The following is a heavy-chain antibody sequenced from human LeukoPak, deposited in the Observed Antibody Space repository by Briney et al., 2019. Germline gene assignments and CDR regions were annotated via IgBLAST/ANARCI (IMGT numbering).Heavy chain of an antibody. D-gene: IGHD3-22*01. CDR3: ARETYYYDSSGYYFWYFDL. V-gene: IGHV1-2*02. CDR1: GYTFTGYY. Sequence: ASVKVSCMASGYTFTGYYMHWVRQAPGQGLEWMGWINPNSGGTNYAQKFQGRVTMTRDTSISTAYMELSRLRSDDTAVYYCARETYYYDSSGYYFWYFDLWGRGTLVTVSS. J-gene: IGHJ2*01. CDR2: INPNSGGT.